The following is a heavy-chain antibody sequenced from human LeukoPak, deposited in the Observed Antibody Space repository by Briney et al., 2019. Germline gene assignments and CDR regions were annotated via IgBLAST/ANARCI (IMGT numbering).Heavy chain of an antibody. Sequence: GGSLRLSCAASGFTFSSYWMSWVRQAPGKGLEWVANIKQDGSEKYYVDSVKGRFTISRDNAKNSLYLQMNSLRAEDTAVYYCARDGGYDFWSGYYPYYYYYYMDVWGKGTTVTVSS. CDR1: GFTFSSYW. CDR2: IKQDGSEK. CDR3: ARDGGYDFWSGYYPYYYYYYMDV. J-gene: IGHJ6*03. D-gene: IGHD3-3*01. V-gene: IGHV3-7*01.